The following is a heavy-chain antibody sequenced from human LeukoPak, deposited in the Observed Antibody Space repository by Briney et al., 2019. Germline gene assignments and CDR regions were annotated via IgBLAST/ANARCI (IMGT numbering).Heavy chain of an antibody. V-gene: IGHV3-23*01. CDR3: AKDAIGQYRPYYFDH. J-gene: IGHJ4*02. CDR2: ISGSGGST. CDR1: GFTFRSYA. Sequence: GRSLRLSCAASGFTFRSYAMHWVRQAPGKGLEWVSAISGSGGSTYYAESVQGRFTISRDNSKNTLYLQMNSLRAEDTAVYYCAKDAIGQYRPYYFDHWGQGTLVPVSS. D-gene: IGHD3-16*02.